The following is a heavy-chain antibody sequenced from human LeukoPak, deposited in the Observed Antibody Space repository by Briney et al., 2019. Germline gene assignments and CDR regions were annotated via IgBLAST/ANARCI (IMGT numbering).Heavy chain of an antibody. CDR1: RGSVSSYF. CDR2: VTNSGDS. CDR3: ARPYQTVWRGGPAY. J-gene: IGHJ4*02. D-gene: IGHD1-1*01. Sequence: SGTLSLTRTGSRGSVSSYFWSWIRQPPGEGVEWIGNVTNSGDSIYTPSLKSRLTISLATSKDQFSLKLSSVTAADTAPYYCARPYQTVWRGGPAYWGAGILVTVSS. V-gene: IGHV4-4*09.